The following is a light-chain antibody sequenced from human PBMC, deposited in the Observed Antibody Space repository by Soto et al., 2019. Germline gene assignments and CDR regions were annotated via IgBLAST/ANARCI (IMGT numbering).Light chain of an antibody. J-gene: IGKJ1*01. Sequence: DIRMTQSPSSLSASIGDRVTITCRASQVISSCLGWYQQKPGLAPKRLIFAASTMASGVPSRFRGSGSGTEFTLTISSLQPEDFATYYCQQHRAYPLTFGQGTKVEIK. V-gene: IGKV1-17*01. CDR3: QQHRAYPLT. CDR1: QVISSC. CDR2: AAS.